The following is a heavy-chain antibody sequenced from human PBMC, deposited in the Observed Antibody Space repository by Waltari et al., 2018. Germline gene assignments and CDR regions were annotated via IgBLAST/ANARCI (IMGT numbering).Heavy chain of an antibody. D-gene: IGHD1-26*01. Sequence: QVQLVESGGGVVQPGGSLRLSCAASGFTFSSYGMHWVRQAPGKGVEWVAFIRVDGSNKYYADSVEGRFTISRDNSKNTLYLQMNSLRAEDTAVYYCAKDRRIVGATFFDYWGQGTLVTVSS. V-gene: IGHV3-30*02. CDR3: AKDRRIVGATFFDY. CDR2: IRVDGSNK. CDR1: GFTFSSYG. J-gene: IGHJ4*02.